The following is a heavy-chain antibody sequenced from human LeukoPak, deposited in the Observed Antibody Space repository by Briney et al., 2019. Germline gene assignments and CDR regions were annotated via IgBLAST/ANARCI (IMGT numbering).Heavy chain of an antibody. D-gene: IGHD3-3*01. V-gene: IGHV1-18*01. J-gene: IGHJ5*02. CDR1: GYTFTSYG. Sequence: ASVKVSCKASGYTFTSYGISWVRQAPGQGLEWMGWISAYNGNTNYAERLQGRVTMTTDTSTSTAYMELRSLRSDDTAVYYCARGLNYCFWSSYQPPFDPWGEGTLLTVSS. CDR2: ISAYNGNT. CDR3: ARGLNYCFWSSYQPPFDP.